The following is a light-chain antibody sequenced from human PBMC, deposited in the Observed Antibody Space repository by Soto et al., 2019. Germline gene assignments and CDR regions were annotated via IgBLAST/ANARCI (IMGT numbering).Light chain of an antibody. CDR2: GAS. CDR1: RSVSSN. Sequence: EIVMTQSPAALSVSPGERATLSCRASRSVSSNLAWYQQKPGQAPRLLIYGASTRATGIPARFSGSGSGTEFTLTISSPQSEDFAVYYCQQYSAFGQGTKVDIK. CDR3: QQYSA. J-gene: IGKJ1*01. V-gene: IGKV3-15*01.